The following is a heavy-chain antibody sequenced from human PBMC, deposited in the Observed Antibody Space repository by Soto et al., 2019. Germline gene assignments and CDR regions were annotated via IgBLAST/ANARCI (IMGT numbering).Heavy chain of an antibody. V-gene: IGHV1-2*02. CDR1: GYTFTGYY. J-gene: IGHJ5*02. CDR3: ARAREDDILTGWFDP. CDR2: INPNSGGT. D-gene: IGHD3-9*01. Sequence: ASVKVSCRTSGYTFTGYYMLWVRQAPGQGLEWMGWINPNSGGTNYAQKFQVRVTMTRDTSISTAYMELSRLRSDDTAVYYCARAREDDILTGWFDPWGPGTLVTVSS.